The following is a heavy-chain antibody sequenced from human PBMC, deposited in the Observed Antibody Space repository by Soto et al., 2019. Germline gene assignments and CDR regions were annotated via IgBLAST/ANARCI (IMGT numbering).Heavy chain of an antibody. Sequence: QVQLVQSGAEVKKPGSSVKVSCKASGGTFSSYAISWVRQAPGQGLEWMGGIIPIFGTANYAQKFQGRVTITADESTSTAYMELSSLRSEDTAVYYCGRGDRSYYYDSSGPFVYWGQGTLVTVSS. CDR1: GGTFSSYA. J-gene: IGHJ4*01. D-gene: IGHD3-22*01. CDR2: IIPIFGTA. V-gene: IGHV1-69*01. CDR3: GRGDRSYYYDSSGPFVY.